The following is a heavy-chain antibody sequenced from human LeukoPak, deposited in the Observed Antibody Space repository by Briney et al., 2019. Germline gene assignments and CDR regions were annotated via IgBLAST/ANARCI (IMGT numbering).Heavy chain of an antibody. CDR3: ARDRSSSSVIDY. J-gene: IGHJ4*02. CDR2: ISYDGSNK. D-gene: IGHD6-6*01. V-gene: IGHV3-30*01. Sequence: GGSLRLSCAASGFTFSSYAMHWVRQAPGKGLEWVAVISYDGSNKYYADSVKGRFTISRDNSKNTLYLQMNSLRAEDTAVYYCARDRSSSSVIDYWGQGTLVTVSS. CDR1: GFTFSSYA.